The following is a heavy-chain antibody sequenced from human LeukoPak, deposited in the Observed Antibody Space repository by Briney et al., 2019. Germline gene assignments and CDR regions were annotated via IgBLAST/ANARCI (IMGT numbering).Heavy chain of an antibody. V-gene: IGHV1-69*05. Sequence: SVKVSCKASGGTFSSYAISWVRQAPGQGLEWMGGIIPIFGTANYAQKFQGRVTITTDESTSTAYMELSSLRSEDTAVYYCASSPAAARGRFDYWGQGTLVTVSS. CDR1: GGTFSSYA. CDR3: ASSPAAARGRFDY. CDR2: IIPIFGTA. D-gene: IGHD6-6*01. J-gene: IGHJ4*02.